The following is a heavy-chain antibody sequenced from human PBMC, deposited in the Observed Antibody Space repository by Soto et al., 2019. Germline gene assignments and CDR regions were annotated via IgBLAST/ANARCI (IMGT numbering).Heavy chain of an antibody. D-gene: IGHD5-12*01. CDR2: IYYSGST. CDR3: AKGGRRDGYNRFNY. V-gene: IGHV4-59*01. J-gene: IGHJ4*02. Sequence: PSETLSLTCTVSGGSISSYYWSWIRQSPGKGLEWIGYIYYSGSTNYNPSLKSRVNMSVDTSKNQFSLKLSSVTAADTAVYYCAKGGRRDGYNRFNYWGQGTLVTVSS. CDR1: GGSISSYY.